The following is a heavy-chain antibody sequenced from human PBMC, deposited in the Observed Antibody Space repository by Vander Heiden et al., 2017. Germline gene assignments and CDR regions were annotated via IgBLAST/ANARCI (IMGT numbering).Heavy chain of an antibody. Sequence: QVQPVESGGGVVQPGRSLRLSCAASGFPFGSYAMHWVRQAPGKGLEWVAVISYDGSNKYYADSVKGRFTISRDNSKNTLYLQMNSLRAEDTAVYYCARGVEYSSSGGMDVWGQGTTVTVSS. CDR2: ISYDGSNK. J-gene: IGHJ6*02. V-gene: IGHV3-30-3*01. CDR3: ARGVEYSSSGGMDV. CDR1: GFPFGSYA. D-gene: IGHD6-6*01.